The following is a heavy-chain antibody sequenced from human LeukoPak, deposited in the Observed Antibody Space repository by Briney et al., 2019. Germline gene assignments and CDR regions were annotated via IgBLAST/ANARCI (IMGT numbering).Heavy chain of an antibody. D-gene: IGHD6-19*01. V-gene: IGHV3-11*01. J-gene: IGHJ4*02. CDR3: ARDPVAVAGTEFDY. Sequence: GGSLRLSCAASGFTFSDYYMRWVSQAPGKGREWVSYISSSGSTIYYADSVKGRFTISRDNAKNSLYLQMNSLRAEDTAVYYCARDPVAVAGTEFDYWGQGTLVTVSS. CDR1: GFTFSDYY. CDR2: ISSSGSTI.